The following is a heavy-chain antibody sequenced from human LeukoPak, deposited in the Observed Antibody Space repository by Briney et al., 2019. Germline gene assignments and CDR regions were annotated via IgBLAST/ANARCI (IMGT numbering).Heavy chain of an antibody. CDR3: AGGPPPYGANFDY. CDR2: IYYSGST. V-gene: IGHV4-59*01. Sequence: PSETLSLTCTVSGGSISSYYWSWIRQPPGKGLEWIGYIYYSGSTNYDPSLKSRVTISVDTSKNQFSLKLSSVTAADTAVYYCAGGPPPYGANFDYWGQGTLVTVSS. J-gene: IGHJ4*02. CDR1: GGSISSYY. D-gene: IGHD4-17*01.